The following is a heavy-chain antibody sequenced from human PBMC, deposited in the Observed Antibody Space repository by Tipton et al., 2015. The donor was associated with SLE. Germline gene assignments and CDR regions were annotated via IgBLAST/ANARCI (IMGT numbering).Heavy chain of an antibody. V-gene: IGHV3-7*01. D-gene: IGHD2-8*01. CDR3: AKEGYAISAFDI. CDR1: GFTFSSYW. J-gene: IGHJ3*02. CDR2: IKQDGSDK. Sequence: SLRLSCAASGFTFSSYWMSWVRQAPGKGLEWVANIKQDGSDKYYVDSVKGRFTISRDNAKNSLFLQMNSLRAEDTAVYYCAKEGYAISAFDIWGQGTMVTVSS.